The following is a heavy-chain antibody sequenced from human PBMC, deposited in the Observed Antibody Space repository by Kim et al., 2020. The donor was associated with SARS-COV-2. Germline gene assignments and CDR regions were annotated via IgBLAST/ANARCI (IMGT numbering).Heavy chain of an antibody. J-gene: IGHJ3*01. Sequence: GGSLRLSCTGTGFNFGDFAISWLRQAPGKGLEWVRSIRSRASRGSREYAASVRGRFTISRDDPTRIAFLQMDSLKIEDTAVYYCSRDLGRYYYDSSGYNYASDAFDLWGLGTMVIVSS. CDR3: SRDLGRYYYDSSGYNYASDAFDL. CDR2: IRSRASRGSR. V-gene: IGHV3-49*03. D-gene: IGHD3-22*01. CDR1: GFNFGDFA.